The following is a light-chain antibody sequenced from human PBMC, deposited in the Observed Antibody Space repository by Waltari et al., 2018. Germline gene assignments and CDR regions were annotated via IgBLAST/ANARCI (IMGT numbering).Light chain of an antibody. CDR2: DVS. Sequence: QSALTQPASVSGSPGQSITISCPGTSSDVGGYDYVSWYQHHPGRAPTLSIFDVSNPPSGVSDRFSCSKSGNTACLIISGLQTEDEADYYCSSFSRSDTPRYVFGTGTKVTVL. V-gene: IGLV2-14*03. J-gene: IGLJ1*01. CDR1: SSDVGGYDY. CDR3: SSFSRSDTPRYV.